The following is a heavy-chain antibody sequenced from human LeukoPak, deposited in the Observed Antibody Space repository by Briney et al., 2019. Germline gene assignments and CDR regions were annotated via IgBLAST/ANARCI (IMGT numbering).Heavy chain of an antibody. CDR1: GFTFKDYA. D-gene: IGHD4-17*01. CDR2: IRASGGLR. Sequence: GGSLRLSCVASGFTFKDYAMMWVRQAPGRGLEWVSAIRASGGLRFYADSVEGRFTISRDNSKNTLYLQMNSLRAADTAVYYCARDPNGDYIGAFDMCGQGTKVTVSS. V-gene: IGHV3-23*01. CDR3: ARDPNGDYIGAFDM. J-gene: IGHJ3*02.